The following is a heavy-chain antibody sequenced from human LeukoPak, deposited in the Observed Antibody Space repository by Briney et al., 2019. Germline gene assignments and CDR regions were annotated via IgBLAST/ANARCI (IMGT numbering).Heavy chain of an antibody. CDR2: IKQDGSEK. CDR3: GGPNPLLERPSAMDV. Sequence: PGGSLRLSCAASGVTFRNFWMTWVRQAPGKGLEWVANIKQDGSEKHYVDSVKGRFTISRDNAKNSLYLQMNSLRAEDTAVYYCGGPNPLLERPSAMDVWGQGTTVTVSS. J-gene: IGHJ6*02. V-gene: IGHV3-7*03. CDR1: GVTFRNFW. D-gene: IGHD6-25*01.